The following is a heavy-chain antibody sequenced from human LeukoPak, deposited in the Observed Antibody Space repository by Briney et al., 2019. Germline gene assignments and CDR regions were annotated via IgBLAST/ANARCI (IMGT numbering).Heavy chain of an antibody. CDR1: GFAFSSYS. D-gene: IGHD5-12*01. V-gene: IGHV3-48*01. J-gene: IGHJ4*02. CDR2: ISSSSSTI. CDR3: AKEGRAGYSGCDGGDY. Sequence: GGSLRLSCAASGFAFSSYSMNWVRQAPGKGLEWVSYISSSSSTIYYADSVKGRFTISRDNAKNSLYLQMNSLRAEDTAVYYCAKEGRAGYSGCDGGDYWGQGTLVTVSS.